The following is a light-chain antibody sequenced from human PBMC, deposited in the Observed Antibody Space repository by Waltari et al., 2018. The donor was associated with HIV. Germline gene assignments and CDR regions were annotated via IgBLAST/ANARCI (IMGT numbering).Light chain of an antibody. V-gene: IGLV2-23*01. CDR3: WSYAGSSTII. J-gene: IGLJ2*01. CDR2: EDN. CDR1: RSEVGSYSF. Sequence: QSALTQPASVSGSPGQSITLPCTGTRSEVGSYSFVSRYQLHPGKAPKLIIYEDNKLPSGVSVRFSGSKSGYTASLTISGLQAEDEADYCCWSYAGSSTIIFGGGTKLTVL.